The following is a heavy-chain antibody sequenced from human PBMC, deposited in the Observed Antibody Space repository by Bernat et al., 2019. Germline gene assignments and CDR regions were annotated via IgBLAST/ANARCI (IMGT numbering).Heavy chain of an antibody. J-gene: IGHJ1*01. CDR3: AKDHDSSSYYYASSGYGYFQH. V-gene: IGHV3-23*04. Sequence: EVQLVESGGGLVQPGGSLRLSCAASGFTFSSYAMSWVRQAPGKGLEWVSAISGSGGSPYYADSVKGRFTISRDNSKNTLYLQMNSLRAEDTAVYYCAKDHDSSSYYYASSGYGYFQHWGQGTLVTVSS. D-gene: IGHD3-22*01. CDR1: GFTFSSYA. CDR2: ISGSGGSP.